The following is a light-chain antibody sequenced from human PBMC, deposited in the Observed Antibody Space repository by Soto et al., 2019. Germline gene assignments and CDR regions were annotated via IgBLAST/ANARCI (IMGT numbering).Light chain of an antibody. J-gene: IGKJ1*01. CDR2: GAS. CDR3: HQYDSWT. Sequence: EIVLTQSPGILSLSPGERATLSCRASQSVSSSSLAWYQQKPGQAPRLLIYGASSRATGIPDRFSGSGSGTDFTLTISRLEPEDFAVYYCHQYDSWTCGQGNTVDIK. CDR1: QSVSSSS. V-gene: IGKV3-20*01.